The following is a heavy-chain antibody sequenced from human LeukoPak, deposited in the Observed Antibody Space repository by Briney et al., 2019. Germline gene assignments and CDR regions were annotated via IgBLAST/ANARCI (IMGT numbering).Heavy chain of an antibody. Sequence: SETLSLTCTVSGGSISSYYWSWIRQPPGKGLEWIGYIYYSGSTNYNPSLKSRVTISVDTSKNQFSLKLSSVTAADTAVYYCARESGYSYGFDYWGQGTLVTVSS. J-gene: IGHJ4*02. CDR1: GGSISSYY. CDR3: ARESGYSYGFDY. CDR2: IYYSGST. V-gene: IGHV4-59*01. D-gene: IGHD5-18*01.